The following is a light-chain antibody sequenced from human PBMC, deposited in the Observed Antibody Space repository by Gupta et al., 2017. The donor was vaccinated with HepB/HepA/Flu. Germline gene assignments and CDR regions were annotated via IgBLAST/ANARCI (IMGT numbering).Light chain of an antibody. V-gene: IGKV2-28*01. CDR2: LGS. CDR3: THSPQNHPLNT. Sequence: EIVMTQSPFSLPVSPGEPASISCRSSQSLLHSNGYNYLDWYLKKPGQSPQRLLYLGSNRSDAGMDSCSGSGEGTDRKFKISRGDAEDVGVYYCTHSPQNHPLNTFGQGTKLDIK. J-gene: IGKJ2*01. CDR1: QSLLHSNGYNY.